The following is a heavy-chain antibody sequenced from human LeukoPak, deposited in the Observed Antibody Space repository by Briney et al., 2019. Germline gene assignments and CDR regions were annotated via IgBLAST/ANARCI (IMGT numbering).Heavy chain of an antibody. CDR1: VGSISSGGYY. J-gene: IGHJ4*02. CDR3: ARVEASSHFDY. Sequence: SETLSLTCTVSVGSISSGGYYWSWIRQHPGKGLEWIGYICYSGSTYYNPSLKSRVTISVDTSKNQFSLKLSSVTAADTAVYYCARVEASSHFDYWGQGTLVTVSS. CDR2: ICYSGST. V-gene: IGHV4-31*03.